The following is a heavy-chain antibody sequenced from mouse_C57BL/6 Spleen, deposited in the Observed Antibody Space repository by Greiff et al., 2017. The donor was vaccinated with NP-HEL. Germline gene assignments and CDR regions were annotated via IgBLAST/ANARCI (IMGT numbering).Heavy chain of an antibody. J-gene: IGHJ4*01. V-gene: IGHV5-4*01. CDR2: ISGGGSYT. Sequence: EVKLVESGGGLVKPGGSLKLSCAASGFTFSSYAMSWVRQTPEKRLEWVATISGGGSYTYYPDNVKGRFTISRDNAKNNLYLQMSHLKSEDTAMYYCARDGGTAPMDYWGQGTSVTVSS. CDR3: ARDGGTAPMDY. D-gene: IGHD1-1*02. CDR1: GFTFSSYA.